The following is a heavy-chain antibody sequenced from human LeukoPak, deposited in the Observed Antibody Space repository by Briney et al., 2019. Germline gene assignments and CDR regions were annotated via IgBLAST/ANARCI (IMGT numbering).Heavy chain of an antibody. J-gene: IGHJ4*02. V-gene: IGHV1-2*02. CDR1: GYTFTSYD. D-gene: IGHD6-19*01. CDR3: ARDAIAVAGLGGY. Sequence: ASVKVSCKASGYTFTSYDINWVRQAPGQGLEWMGWINPNSGGTNYAQKFQDRVTMTRDTSISTAYMELSSLTFDDTAVYYCARDAIAVAGLGGYWGQGTLATVSS. CDR2: INPNSGGT.